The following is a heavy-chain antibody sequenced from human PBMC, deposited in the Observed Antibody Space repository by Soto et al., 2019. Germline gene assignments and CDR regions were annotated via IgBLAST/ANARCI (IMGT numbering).Heavy chain of an antibody. D-gene: IGHD3-10*01. J-gene: IGHJ5*02. CDR3: ARGGWFGELYPYNWFDP. Sequence: PSETLSLTCAVYGGSFSGYYWSWIRQPPGKGLEWIGEINHSGSTNYNPSLKSRVTISVDTSKNQFSLKLSSVTAADTAVYYCARGGWFGELYPYNWFDPWGQGTLVTVSS. CDR2: INHSGST. CDR1: GGSFSGYY. V-gene: IGHV4-34*01.